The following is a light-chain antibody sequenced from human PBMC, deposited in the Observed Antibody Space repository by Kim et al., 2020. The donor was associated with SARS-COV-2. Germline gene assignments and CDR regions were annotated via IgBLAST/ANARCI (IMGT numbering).Light chain of an antibody. V-gene: IGLV3-21*03. Sequence: SSELTQPPSVSVAPGKTASLTCGGNNIGSKSVHWYQQKPGQAPVLVVYDDSDRPSGIPERFSGSNSGNTATLTISRVEAVDEADYYCHVLDSSSDHVVFGGGTQLTVL. CDR1: NIGSKS. J-gene: IGLJ2*01. CDR3: HVLDSSSDHVV. CDR2: DDS.